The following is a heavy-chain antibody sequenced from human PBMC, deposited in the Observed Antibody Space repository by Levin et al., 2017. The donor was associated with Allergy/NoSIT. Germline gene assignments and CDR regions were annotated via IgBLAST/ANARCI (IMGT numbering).Heavy chain of an antibody. CDR3: ARQCYDILTGYYNFDY. V-gene: IGHV4-39*01. Sequence: PSETLSLTCTVSGGSISSSISYWGWIRQAPGKGLEWIGSIYNSGSTYYNPSLKSRVTTSVDTSKNQFSLKLSSVTAAETAVYYCARQCYDILTGYYNFDYWGQGTLVTVSS. CDR2: IYNSGST. J-gene: IGHJ4*02. CDR1: GGSISSSISY. D-gene: IGHD3-9*01.